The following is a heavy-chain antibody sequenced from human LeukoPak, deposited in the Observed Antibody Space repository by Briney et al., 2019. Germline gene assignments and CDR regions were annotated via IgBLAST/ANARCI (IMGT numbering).Heavy chain of an antibody. V-gene: IGHV3-30*02. J-gene: IGHJ4*02. D-gene: IGHD3-3*01. CDR3: AKGDYDFWSGPSHFDY. CDR2: IRYDGSNK. CDR1: GFTFSSYG. Sequence: PGGSLRLSCAASGFTFSSYGMHWVRQAPGKGLEWVAFIRYDGSNKYYADSVKGRLTISRDNSKNTLYLQMNSLRAEDTAVYYCAKGDYDFWSGPSHFDYWGQGTLVTVSS.